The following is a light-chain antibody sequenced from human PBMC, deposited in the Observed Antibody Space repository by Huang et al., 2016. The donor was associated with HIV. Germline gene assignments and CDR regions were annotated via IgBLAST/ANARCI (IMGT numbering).Light chain of an antibody. J-gene: IGKJ4*01. CDR2: DAS. V-gene: IGKV1-8*01. CDR3: QHSDGLSPLT. Sequence: IRMTQSPSSLSASTGDRVTITCRASQNVGTSLAWYQQRPGRAPLLLIYDASTLQRGVPSRFSGSGSRTVFALTIGCLQVEDAATYYCQHSDGLSPLTFGGGT. CDR1: QNVGTS.